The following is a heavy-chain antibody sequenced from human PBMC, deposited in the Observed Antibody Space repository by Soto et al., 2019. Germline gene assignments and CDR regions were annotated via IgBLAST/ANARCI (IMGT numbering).Heavy chain of an antibody. CDR2: ISYDGSEK. Sequence: QVQLVESGGGVVQPGTSLRLSCAASGFKFSFFAMHWVRQAPGKGLEWVAVISYDGSEKYYADSVKGRFSISRDNSKNTLNLQMNSLRPDDTAVDFCAKALGELSPESYDYWGQGTLITVSS. D-gene: IGHD3-16*02. CDR1: GFKFSFFA. J-gene: IGHJ4*02. V-gene: IGHV3-30*18. CDR3: AKALGELSPESYDY.